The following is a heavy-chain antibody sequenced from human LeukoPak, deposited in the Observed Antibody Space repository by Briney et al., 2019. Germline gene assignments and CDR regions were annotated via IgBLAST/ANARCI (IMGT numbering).Heavy chain of an antibody. CDR2: IFYSGST. D-gene: IGHD4-17*01. J-gene: IGHJ4*02. Sequence: KPSETLSLTCTVSGGSISSSSYYWSWIRQPPGKGLEWIGSIFYSGSTYYNPSLRSRVTISVDTSKNQFSLKLSSVTAADTAVYYCARQNYGATVVDYWGQGTLVTVSS. CDR3: ARQNYGATVVDY. CDR1: GGSISSSSYY. V-gene: IGHV4-39*01.